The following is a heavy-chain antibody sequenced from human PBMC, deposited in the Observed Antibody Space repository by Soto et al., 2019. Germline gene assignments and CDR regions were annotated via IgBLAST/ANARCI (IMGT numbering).Heavy chain of an antibody. Sequence: PGGSLRLSCAGSAFTFRNYWMSWVRQAPGKGLECVAKIKEDGSEKYYVDSVKGRFTISRDNAENSVYLQMNSLTVEDTAMYYCARASSGTSGAIDYWGQGTLVTVSS. CDR3: ARASSGTSGAIDY. V-gene: IGHV3-7*04. D-gene: IGHD2-2*01. CDR1: AFTFRNYW. J-gene: IGHJ4*02. CDR2: IKEDGSEK.